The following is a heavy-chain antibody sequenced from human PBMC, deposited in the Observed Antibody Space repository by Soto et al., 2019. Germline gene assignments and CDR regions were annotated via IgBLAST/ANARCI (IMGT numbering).Heavy chain of an antibody. D-gene: IGHD4-17*01. J-gene: IGHJ5*01. CDR1: GFTFFAYW. Sequence: EVQLVESGGGLVQPGGSLRLSCAASGFTFFAYWIHWVRQVPGKGLVWVSRINSDGSHTSYADSVRGRFTISRDNSKNTLYLKMNSLTAEDTAVYYCAKGGDYGDYAGENWFDSWGQGSLVTVSS. CDR3: AKGGDYGDYAGENWFDS. CDR2: INSDGSHT. V-gene: IGHV3-74*01.